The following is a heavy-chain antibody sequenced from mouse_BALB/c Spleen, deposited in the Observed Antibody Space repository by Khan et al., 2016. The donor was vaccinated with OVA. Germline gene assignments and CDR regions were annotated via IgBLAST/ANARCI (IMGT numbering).Heavy chain of an antibody. CDR3: TRGYGNYVRYYFDY. CDR2: IDPYYGGA. D-gene: IGHD2-10*02. CDR1: GYSFTGYN. Sequence: EVQLQQSGPELEKPGASVKISCKASGYSFTGYNMNWVKQSNGKSLEWIGNIDPYYGGATYNQKLKGKATLTVDKSSRTAYMQLKSLTSEDSAVYYCTRGYGNYVRYYFDYWGQGTTLTVSS. V-gene: IGHV1-39*01. J-gene: IGHJ2*01.